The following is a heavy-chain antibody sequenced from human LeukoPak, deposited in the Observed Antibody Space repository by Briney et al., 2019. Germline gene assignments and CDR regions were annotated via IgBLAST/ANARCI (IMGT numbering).Heavy chain of an antibody. Sequence: SETLSLTCTVSGGSISSSSYYWGWIRQPPGKGLEWIGSIYYSGSTYYNPSLKSRVTISVDTSKNQFSLKLNSVTAADTAVYYCARGGAMDFDPWGQGTLVTVSS. CDR1: GGSISSSSYY. CDR2: IYYSGST. CDR3: ARGGAMDFDP. J-gene: IGHJ5*02. D-gene: IGHD4/OR15-4a*01. V-gene: IGHV4-39*07.